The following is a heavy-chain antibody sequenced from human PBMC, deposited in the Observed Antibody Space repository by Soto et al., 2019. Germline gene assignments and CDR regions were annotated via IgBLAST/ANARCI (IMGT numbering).Heavy chain of an antibody. CDR3: ARAETFSGGNYDNYYIDF. V-gene: IGHV3-33*01. J-gene: IGHJ6*03. CDR2: IWYNGSKT. Sequence: GGSLRLSCAASGFTFSSYGMRWVRQAPGKGLEWVAVIWYNGSKTYYADSVKGRFTISRDNSKNTLYLQMNSLRAEDTAVYYCARAETFSGGNYDNYYIDFWGKGTPVTVSS. D-gene: IGHD2-15*01. CDR1: GFTFSSYG.